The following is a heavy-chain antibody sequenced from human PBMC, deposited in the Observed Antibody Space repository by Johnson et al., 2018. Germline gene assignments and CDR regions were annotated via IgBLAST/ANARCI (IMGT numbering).Heavy chain of an antibody. D-gene: IGHD3-10*01. Sequence: VQLVESGGGLVQPGGSLRLSCAASGFSFSSHWMNWVRQAPGKGLEWVANIKQDGSERYYVDSVKGRFTISRDNAKNSLYLQRNSRRAEDTAVYYCARDSGGVIADAFDIWGQGTMVTVSS. CDR1: GFSFSSHW. J-gene: IGHJ3*02. CDR2: IKQDGSER. CDR3: ARDSGGVIADAFDI. V-gene: IGHV3-7*01.